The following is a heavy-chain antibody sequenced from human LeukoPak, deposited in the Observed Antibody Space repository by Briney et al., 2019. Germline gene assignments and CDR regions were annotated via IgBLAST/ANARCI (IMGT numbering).Heavy chain of an antibody. CDR2: ISSSSSYI. J-gene: IGHJ2*01. D-gene: IGHD2-2*01. V-gene: IGHV3-21*01. CDR1: GFTFSSYS. CDR3: ARDRTSSRLGYFDL. Sequence: GGSLRLSCAASGFTFSSYSMNWVRQAPGKGLGWVSSISSSSSYIYYADSVKGRFTISRDNAKNSLYLQMNSLRAEDTAVYYCARDRTSSRLGYFDLWGRGTLVTVSS.